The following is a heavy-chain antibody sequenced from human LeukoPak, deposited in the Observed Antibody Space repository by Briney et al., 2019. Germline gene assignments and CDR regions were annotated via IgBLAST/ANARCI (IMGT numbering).Heavy chain of an antibody. CDR1: GGSISSGGNF. D-gene: IGHD1-26*01. CDR2: IYYSGTT. Sequence: SETLSLTCTVSGGSISSGGNFWSWIRQRPGKGLEWIGFIYYSGTTYSNPSLKSRVAISADTSKNEFSLRLNSLTAADTAVYYCARGGSGSYYSVYYAVDVWGQGTTVTVS. J-gene: IGHJ6*02. V-gene: IGHV4-31*03. CDR3: ARGGSGSYYSVYYAVDV.